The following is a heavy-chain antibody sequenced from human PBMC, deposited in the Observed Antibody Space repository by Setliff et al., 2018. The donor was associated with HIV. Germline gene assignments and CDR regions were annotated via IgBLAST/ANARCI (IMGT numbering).Heavy chain of an antibody. CDR3: ARVRGSSGWYVFDY. CDR1: GYFISSGYY. CDR2: IYHSGST. V-gene: IGHV4-38-2*02. D-gene: IGHD6-19*01. J-gene: IGHJ4*02. Sequence: PSETLSLTCTVSGYFISSGYYWGWIRQPPGKGLEWIGSIYHSGSTYYNPSLKSRVTISVDTSKNQFSLKLSSVTAADTAVYYCARVRGSSGWYVFDYWGQGTLVTVSS.